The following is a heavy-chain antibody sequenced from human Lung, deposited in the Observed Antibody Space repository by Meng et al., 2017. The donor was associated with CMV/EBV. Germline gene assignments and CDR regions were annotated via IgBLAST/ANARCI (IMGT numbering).Heavy chain of an antibody. D-gene: IGHD3-10*01. CDR1: GGTLSNYA. Sequence: SXXVSXKASGGTLSNYAVSWVRQAPGEGLEWMGVIIPLYATANYAQRFQGRVTITTDESTSTAYMEVSSLRSEDTAVYYCARASYYGSGSYYHFDSWCQGTPVTVSS. CDR2: IIPLYATA. CDR3: ARASYYGSGSYYHFDS. V-gene: IGHV1-69*05. J-gene: IGHJ4*02.